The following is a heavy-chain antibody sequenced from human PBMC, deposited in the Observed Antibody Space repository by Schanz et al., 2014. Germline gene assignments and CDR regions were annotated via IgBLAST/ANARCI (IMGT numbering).Heavy chain of an antibody. CDR3: ARGGYSYALSAFDI. Sequence: QVQLVQSGAEVKKPGSSVKVSCKASRSTFSSYTISWVRQARGQGLEWMGWITAYNGDTNYALKLQGRVTMTTDTSTGTAYMELRSLRSDDTALYYCARGGYSYALSAFDIWGQGTMVTVSS. J-gene: IGHJ3*02. D-gene: IGHD5-18*01. CDR2: ITAYNGDT. V-gene: IGHV1-18*01. CDR1: RSTFSSYT.